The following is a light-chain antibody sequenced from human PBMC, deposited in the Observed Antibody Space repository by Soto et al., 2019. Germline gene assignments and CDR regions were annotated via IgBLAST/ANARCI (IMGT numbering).Light chain of an antibody. CDR1: QSVSTF. CDR3: QQRSNWWT. Sequence: EIVLTQSPATLSLSPGERATLSCRASQSVSTFLAWYQQKPGQAPRLLIYDASNRATGIPVRFSGSGSGTDFTLTISSLEPEDFAVYYCQQRSNWWTFGQGTKVEI. J-gene: IGKJ1*01. V-gene: IGKV3-11*01. CDR2: DAS.